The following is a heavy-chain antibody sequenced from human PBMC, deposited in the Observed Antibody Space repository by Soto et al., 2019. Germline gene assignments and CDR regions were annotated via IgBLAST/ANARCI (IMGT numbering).Heavy chain of an antibody. Sequence: PAGTLSLSCSVSGCSINSSSYFWGWVRQRPGKGLEWIRSIYYSGSTYYNPSLRSRVTISVDTCNNAFSPNLRYVTAAETDVFYCASYSSSGSRHWFDTWGQGTLVTVSS. CDR2: IYYSGST. J-gene: IGHJ5*02. V-gene: IGHV4-39*02. CDR1: GCSINSSSYF. D-gene: IGHD6-19*01. CDR3: ASYSSSGSRHWFDT.